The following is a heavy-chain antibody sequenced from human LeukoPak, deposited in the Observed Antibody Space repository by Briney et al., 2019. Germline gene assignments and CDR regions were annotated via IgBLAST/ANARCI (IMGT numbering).Heavy chain of an antibody. CDR3: ARARLTDYVWGRRTFDI. D-gene: IGHD3-16*01. V-gene: IGHV3-7*01. Sequence: GGSLRLSCSASGFTFSSYGMNWVRQTPGKGLEGVANIHDDGRVTNYVYSVKGRFTISRDNAKKSLYLHMNSLRAEDTAIYYCARARLTDYVWGRRTFDIWGQGTMVTISS. CDR2: IHDDGRVT. CDR1: GFTFSSYG. J-gene: IGHJ3*02.